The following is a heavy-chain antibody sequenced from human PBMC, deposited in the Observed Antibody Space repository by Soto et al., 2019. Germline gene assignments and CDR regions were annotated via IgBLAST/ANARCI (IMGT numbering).Heavy chain of an antibody. CDR1: GYTFTYRY. V-gene: IGHV1-45*02. J-gene: IGHJ6*03. CDR3: ATRLTGRGGYDYMDV. CDR2: ITPFNGNT. D-gene: IGHD3-10*01. Sequence: SVKVSCKDSGYTFTYRYLHWVRQAPGQALEWMGWITPFNGNTNYAQKFQDRVTITRDRSMSTAYMELSSLRSEDTAMYYCATRLTGRGGYDYMDVWAKGTTVTVSS.